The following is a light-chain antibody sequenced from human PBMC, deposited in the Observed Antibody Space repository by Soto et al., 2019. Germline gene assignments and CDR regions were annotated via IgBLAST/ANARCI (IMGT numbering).Light chain of an antibody. CDR2: GAS. V-gene: IGKV3-20*01. CDR3: QQYGSSLSIT. CDR1: QSVSSSY. Sequence: EIVLTQSPGTLSLSPGEIATLSCRASQSVSSSYLAWYQQKPGQAPRLLIYGASSRATGIPDRFSGSGSGTDFTLTISRLEPEDFAVYYCQQYGSSLSITFGQGTRLEI. J-gene: IGKJ5*01.